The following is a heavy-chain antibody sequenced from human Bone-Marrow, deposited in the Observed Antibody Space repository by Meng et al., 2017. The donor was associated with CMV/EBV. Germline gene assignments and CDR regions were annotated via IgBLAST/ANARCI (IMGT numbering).Heavy chain of an antibody. Sequence: SETLSLTCAVYGGSFSGYYWSWIRQLPGKGLEWIGEINHSGSTNYNPSLKSRVTISVDTSKNQFSLKLSSVTAADTAVYYCARGRVAVAGIAPNFDYWGQGTLVTVSS. CDR1: GGSFSGYY. V-gene: IGHV4-34*01. J-gene: IGHJ4*02. D-gene: IGHD6-19*01. CDR3: ARGRVAVAGIAPNFDY. CDR2: INHSGST.